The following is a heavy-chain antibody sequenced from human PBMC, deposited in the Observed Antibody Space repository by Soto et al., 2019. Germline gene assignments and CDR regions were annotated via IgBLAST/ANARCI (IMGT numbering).Heavy chain of an antibody. D-gene: IGHD1-26*01. J-gene: IGHJ4*02. CDR1: GFTFTSAA. V-gene: IGHV1-58*01. Sequence: SVKVSCKASGFTFTSAAVQWVRQARGQRLEWIGWIVVGSGNTNYAQKFQERVTITRDMSTRTAYMGLSSLRPEDTAVYYCAAVSGSKYRGSSPFDYWGQGTLVTVSS. CDR2: IVVGSGNT. CDR3: AAVSGSKYRGSSPFDY.